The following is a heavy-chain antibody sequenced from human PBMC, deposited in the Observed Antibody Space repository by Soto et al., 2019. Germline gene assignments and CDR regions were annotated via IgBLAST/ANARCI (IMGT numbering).Heavy chain of an antibody. D-gene: IGHD6-13*01. V-gene: IGHV1-69*13. CDR1: GGTYRNYA. CDR2: IIRIFGTA. CDR3: AIDTDIADAGIRAFDI. J-gene: IGHJ3*02. Sequence: ASVQVSCKASGGTYRNYAIRWVRQAPGEGLEWLGGIIRIFGTANYAQKFRVRVTSTADGSTSTAYMERSSLRSEDTAVYYSAIDTDIADAGIRAFDIWGQGTTVTVSS.